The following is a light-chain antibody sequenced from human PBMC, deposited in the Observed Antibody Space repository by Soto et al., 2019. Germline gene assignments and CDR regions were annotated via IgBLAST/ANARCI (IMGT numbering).Light chain of an antibody. Sequence: QSLLTQPPSASGTPGQRVTISCSGSSSNIGGNTVSWYQQFPGTAPKLLIYTNNQRPSGVPDRFSGSKSDTSASLAISALQSEDEAHYYCAAWDDSLNGHVFGTGTKVTVL. CDR2: TNN. J-gene: IGLJ1*01. V-gene: IGLV1-44*01. CDR3: AAWDDSLNGHV. CDR1: SSNIGGNT.